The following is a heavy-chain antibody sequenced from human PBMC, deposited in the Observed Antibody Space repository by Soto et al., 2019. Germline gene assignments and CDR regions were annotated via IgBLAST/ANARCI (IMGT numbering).Heavy chain of an antibody. Sequence: SGPTLVNPTQTLTLTCTFSGFSLSTSGVGVGWIRQPPGKALEWLALIYWDDDKRYSPSLKSRLTITKDTSKNQVVLTMTNMDPVDTATYYCAHHNIITRFGLVIIHGSWFYFWGQGTLVPVSS. CDR2: IYWDDDK. D-gene: IGHD3-3*01. CDR3: AHHNIITRFGLVIIHGSWFYF. J-gene: IGHJ5*01. CDR1: GFSLSTSGVG. V-gene: IGHV2-5*02.